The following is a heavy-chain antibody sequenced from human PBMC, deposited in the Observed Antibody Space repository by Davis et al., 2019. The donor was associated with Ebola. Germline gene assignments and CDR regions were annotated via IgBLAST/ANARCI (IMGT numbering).Heavy chain of an antibody. J-gene: IGHJ5*02. V-gene: IGHV4-34*01. CDR1: GGSFRGYY. CDR3: ARGGGYYYGSKWFDP. Sequence: PSETLSLTCAVYGGSFRGYYWSWIRQPPGKGLEWIGEINHSGSPNYNPSLKSRVTISVDTSKNQFSLKLSSVTAADTAVYYCARGGGYYYGSKWFDPWGQGTLVTVSS. D-gene: IGHD3-10*01. CDR2: INHSGSP.